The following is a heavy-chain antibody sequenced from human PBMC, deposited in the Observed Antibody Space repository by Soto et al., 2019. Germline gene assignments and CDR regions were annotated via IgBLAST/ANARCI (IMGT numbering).Heavy chain of an antibody. CDR1: GGSISSSNYY. CDR3: ARDSNYYDSSGYYSALFDY. CDR2: IYYSGST. Sequence: PSETLSLTCTVSGGSISSSNYYWAWIRQPPGKGLEWIGYIYYSGSTNYNPSLKSRVTISIDTSKNQFSLKLSSVTAADTAVYYCARDSNYYDSSGYYSALFDYWGQGTLVTVSS. V-gene: IGHV4-61*01. J-gene: IGHJ4*02. D-gene: IGHD3-22*01.